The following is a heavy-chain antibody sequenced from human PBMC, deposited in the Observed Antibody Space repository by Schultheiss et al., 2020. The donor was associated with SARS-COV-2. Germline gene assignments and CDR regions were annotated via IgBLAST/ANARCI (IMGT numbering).Heavy chain of an antibody. J-gene: IGHJ4*02. V-gene: IGHV1-69*13. Sequence: SVKVSCKASGGTFSSYAISWVRQAPGQGLEWMGGIIPIFGTANYAQKFQGRVRITADESTSTAYMELSSLRSEDTAVYYCARLGVAGTGVDYWGQGTLVTVSS. CDR2: IIPIFGTA. CDR3: ARLGVAGTGVDY. D-gene: IGHD6-19*01. CDR1: GGTFSSYA.